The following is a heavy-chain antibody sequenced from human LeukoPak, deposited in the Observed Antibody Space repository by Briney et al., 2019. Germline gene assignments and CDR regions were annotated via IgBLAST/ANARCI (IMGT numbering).Heavy chain of an antibody. Sequence: SETLSLTCTVSGGSISSYYWSWIRQPPGKGLEWIGYIYYSGSTNYNPSLKSRVTISVDTSKNQFSLKLSSVTAADTAAYYCARGASSGWKYFDYWGQGTLVTVSS. V-gene: IGHV4-59*01. CDR3: ARGASSGWKYFDY. CDR2: IYYSGST. D-gene: IGHD6-19*01. CDR1: GGSISSYY. J-gene: IGHJ4*02.